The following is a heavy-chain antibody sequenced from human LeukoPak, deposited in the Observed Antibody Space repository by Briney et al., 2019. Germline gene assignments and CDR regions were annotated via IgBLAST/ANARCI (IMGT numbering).Heavy chain of an antibody. CDR1: GFTFSTYG. J-gene: IGHJ4*02. CDR3: ASDGSGSYSNDKFDY. CDR2: ISGSGGST. Sequence: GGSLRLSCAASGFTFSTYGMHWVRQAPGKGLEWVSAISGSGGSTYYADSVKGRFTISRDNSKNTLYLQMNSLRAEDTAVYYCASDGSGSYSNDKFDYWGQGTLVTVSS. V-gene: IGHV3-23*01. D-gene: IGHD3-10*01.